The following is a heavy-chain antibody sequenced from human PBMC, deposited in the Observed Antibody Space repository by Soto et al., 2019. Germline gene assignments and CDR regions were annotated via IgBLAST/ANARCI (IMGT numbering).Heavy chain of an antibody. CDR1: GFTFDDYA. CDR2: ISWNRGRI. Sequence: EVQLVESGGGLVQPGRSLRLSCAASGFTFDDYAMHWVRQAPGKGLEWVSGISWNRGRIGYADSVKGRFTISRDNAKNSLFLQMSSLRVEDTALYYCVKDSAGSCCTFYLDYWGQGALVTVSS. CDR3: VKDSAGSCCTFYLDY. D-gene: IGHD1-1*01. V-gene: IGHV3-9*01. J-gene: IGHJ4*02.